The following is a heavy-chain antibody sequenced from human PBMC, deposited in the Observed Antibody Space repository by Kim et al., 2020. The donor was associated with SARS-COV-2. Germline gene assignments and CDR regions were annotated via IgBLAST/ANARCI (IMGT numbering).Heavy chain of an antibody. CDR2: IVRYGSLT. D-gene: IGHD1-26*01. Sequence: GGSLRLSCAASGFTFTNDWMYWVRQAPGKGLAWVSRIVRYGSLTSYADSVKGRFTISRDNTENTVYLQMNSLRVEDTAVYYCARGMGDYLGQGTLVTVSS. CDR1: GFTFTNDW. J-gene: IGHJ4*02. V-gene: IGHV3-74*01. CDR3: ARGMGDY.